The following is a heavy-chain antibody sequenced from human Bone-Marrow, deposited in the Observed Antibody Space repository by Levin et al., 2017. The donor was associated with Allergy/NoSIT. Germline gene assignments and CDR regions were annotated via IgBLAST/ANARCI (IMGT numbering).Heavy chain of an antibody. CDR2: IKEDGSEK. Sequence: SGGSLRLSCAASGFIFSDHWMTWVRQAPGKGLEWVANIKEDGSEKYYVDSVKGRFTISRDNTKNSLYLQMNSLRGEDTAVYYCARDYYLVGETTNLFDYWGQGTLVTVSS. J-gene: IGHJ4*02. V-gene: IGHV3-7*01. CDR1: GFIFSDHW. D-gene: IGHD1-26*01. CDR3: ARDYYLVGETTNLFDY.